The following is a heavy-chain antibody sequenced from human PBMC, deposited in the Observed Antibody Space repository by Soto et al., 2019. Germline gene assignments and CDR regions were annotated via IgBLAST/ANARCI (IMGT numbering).Heavy chain of an antibody. CDR1: GFTFSSYA. V-gene: IGHV3-23*01. J-gene: IGHJ4*02. Sequence: VLLRLSCAASGFTFSSYAMSWVRQAPGKGLEWVSAISGSGGSTYYADSVKGRFTISRDNSKNTLYLQMNSLRAEDTAVYYCAKDRNDILTGYYVYYFDYWGQGTLVTVSS. D-gene: IGHD3-9*01. CDR3: AKDRNDILTGYYVYYFDY. CDR2: ISGSGGST.